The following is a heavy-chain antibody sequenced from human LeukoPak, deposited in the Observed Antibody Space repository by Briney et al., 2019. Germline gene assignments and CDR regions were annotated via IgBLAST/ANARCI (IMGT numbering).Heavy chain of an antibody. D-gene: IGHD3-10*01. V-gene: IGHV3-23*01. J-gene: IGHJ5*02. CDR1: GFTFSSDA. Sequence: GGSLRLSCAASGFTFSSDAMSWVRQAPGKGLEWGSAISGRGGSTYYADSAKGRFTISRDNSKNTLYLQMNSLRAEDTAVYYCARTRRTTMVRGAKGWFDPWGQGTLVTVSS. CDR3: ARTRRTTMVRGAKGWFDP. CDR2: ISGRGGST.